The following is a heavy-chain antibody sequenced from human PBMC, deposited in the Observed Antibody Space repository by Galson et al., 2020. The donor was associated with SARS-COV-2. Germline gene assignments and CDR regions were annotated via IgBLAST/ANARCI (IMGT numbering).Heavy chain of an antibody. V-gene: IGHV3-23*01. J-gene: IGHJ4*02. Sequence: GGSLRLSCVGSGFIFNNFGMNWVRQGPGKGLEWVSGISGGGGTTNYSDSVKGRFTIPRDNSKSTLYLQRNSLRPEDTAVYYCAGLGANILWGQGTLVTGSS. CDR3: AGLGANIL. CDR2: ISGGGGTT. CDR1: GFIFNNFG. D-gene: IGHD1-26*01.